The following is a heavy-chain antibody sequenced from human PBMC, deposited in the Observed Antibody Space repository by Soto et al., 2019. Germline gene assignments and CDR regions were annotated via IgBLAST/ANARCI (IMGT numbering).Heavy chain of an antibody. D-gene: IGHD3-16*02. CDR3: AREDLDYDYIWGSYRSGAFDI. CDR1: GFTVSSNY. CDR2: IYSGGST. V-gene: IGHV3-53*04. Sequence: GGSLRLSCAASGFTVSSNYMSWVRQAPGKGLEWVSVIYSGGSTYYADSVKGRFTISRHNSKNKLYLQMNSLRAEDTAVDYWAREDLDYDYIWGSYRSGAFDIWGQGTMVTVSS. J-gene: IGHJ3*02.